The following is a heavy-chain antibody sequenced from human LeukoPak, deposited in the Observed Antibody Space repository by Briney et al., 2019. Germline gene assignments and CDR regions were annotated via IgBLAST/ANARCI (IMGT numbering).Heavy chain of an antibody. CDR3: ARDNSMDERGWWFDP. CDR2: INPRGTST. D-gene: IGHD4-23*01. Sequence: GASVKVCCKASGVTFTRHYMHWVRQAPGRGLEWMGVINPRGTSTIYAEKFQGRIILTRDMSSTTDYMELSSLKSDDTAVYYCARDNSMDERGWWFDPWGQGTLVTVSS. CDR1: GVTFTRHY. V-gene: IGHV1-46*01. J-gene: IGHJ5*02.